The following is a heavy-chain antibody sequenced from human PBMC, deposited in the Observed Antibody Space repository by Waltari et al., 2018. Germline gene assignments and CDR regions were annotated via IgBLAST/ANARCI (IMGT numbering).Heavy chain of an antibody. Sequence: QVQLQESGTGLVKPSSTLSLTCTVSGGSISSYSWSWLRQPPGKGLEWIGYIYYSGSTNYNPSLNSRVTISVDTSKNQFSLKLSSVTAADPAGYYCARGHSSWYGYYYYGMYVWGQGTTVTVSS. CDR2: IYYSGST. CDR3: ARGHSSWYGYYYYGMYV. J-gene: IGHJ6*02. V-gene: IGHV4-59*01. D-gene: IGHD6-13*01. CDR1: GGSISSYS.